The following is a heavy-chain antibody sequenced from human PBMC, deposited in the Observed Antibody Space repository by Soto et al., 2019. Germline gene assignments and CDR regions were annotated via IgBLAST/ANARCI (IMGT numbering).Heavy chain of an antibody. V-gene: IGHV1-18*04. CDR1: GYTFTSYG. CDR3: ARASYCSGGSCYSYWFDP. CDR2: ISAYNGNT. Sequence: ASVKVSCKASGYTFTSYGISWVRQAPGQGLEWMGWISAYNGNTNYAQKLQGRVTMTTDTSTSTAYMELRSLRSDDTAVYYCARASYCSGGSCYSYWFDPWGQGTLVTVSS. J-gene: IGHJ5*02. D-gene: IGHD2-15*01.